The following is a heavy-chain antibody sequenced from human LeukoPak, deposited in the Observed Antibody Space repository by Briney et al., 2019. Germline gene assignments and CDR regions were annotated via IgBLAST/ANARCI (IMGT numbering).Heavy chain of an antibody. CDR3: ARKSPDDDY. Sequence: SETLSLTCTVSGGSISSYYWSWIRQPPGKGLEWIGEINHSGSTNYNPSLKSRVTISVDTSKNQFSLKLSSVTAADTAVYYCARKSPDDDYWGQGTLVTVSS. CDR1: GGSISSYY. V-gene: IGHV4-34*01. CDR2: INHSGST. J-gene: IGHJ4*02.